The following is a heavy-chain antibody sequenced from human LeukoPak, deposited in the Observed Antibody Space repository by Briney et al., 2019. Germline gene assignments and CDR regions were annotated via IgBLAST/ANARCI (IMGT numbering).Heavy chain of an antibody. J-gene: IGHJ4*02. Sequence: SETLSLTCTVSGGSISSYYWSWIRQPPGKGLEWIGYIYYSGSTNYNPSLKSRVTISLDTSKSQFSLKLSSVTAADTAVYYCARDNGDDTRGPLDYWGQGTLVTVSS. V-gene: IGHV4-59*01. D-gene: IGHD3-22*01. CDR2: IYYSGST. CDR1: GGSISSYY. CDR3: ARDNGDDTRGPLDY.